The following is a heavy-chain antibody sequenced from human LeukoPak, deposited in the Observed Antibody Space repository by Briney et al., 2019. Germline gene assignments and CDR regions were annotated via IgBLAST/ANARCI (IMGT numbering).Heavy chain of an antibody. V-gene: IGHV1-2*04. CDR3: ARYYYGSGSYYAFDI. CDR2: INPNSGGT. J-gene: IGHJ3*02. CDR1: GYTFTSYY. D-gene: IGHD3-10*01. Sequence: ASVKVSCKASGYTFTSYYMHWVRQAPGQGLEWMGWINPNSGGTNYAQKFQGWVTMTRDTSISTAYMELSRLRSDDTAVYYCARYYYGSGSYYAFDIWGQGTMVTVSS.